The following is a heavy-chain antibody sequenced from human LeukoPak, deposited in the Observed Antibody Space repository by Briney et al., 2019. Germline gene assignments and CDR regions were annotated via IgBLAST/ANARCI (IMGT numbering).Heavy chain of an antibody. CDR3: ARVDCGGTSCKVLPEY. V-gene: IGHV1-18*01. D-gene: IGHD2-2*01. CDR1: GYTFTSYG. CDR2: ISAYNGNT. Sequence: ASVKVSCKASGYTFTSYGISWVRQAPGQGLEWMGWISAYNGNTNYAQKLQGRVTMTTDTSTSTAYMELRSLGSDDTAVYYCARVDCGGTSCKVLPEYRGQGTLVTVSS. J-gene: IGHJ4*02.